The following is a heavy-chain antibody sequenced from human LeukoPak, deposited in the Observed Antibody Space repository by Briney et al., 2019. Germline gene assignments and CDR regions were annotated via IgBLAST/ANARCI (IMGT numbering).Heavy chain of an antibody. CDR1: GFTFSSYA. Sequence: PGGSLRLSCAASGFTFSSYAMSWVRQAPGKGLEWVSAISGSGGSTYYADSVKGRFTISRDNSKNTLYLQMNSLRAEDTAVYYCARGASIAAPYYYYMDVWGKGTTVTVSS. V-gene: IGHV3-23*01. D-gene: IGHD6-6*01. CDR2: ISGSGGST. CDR3: ARGASIAAPYYYYMDV. J-gene: IGHJ6*03.